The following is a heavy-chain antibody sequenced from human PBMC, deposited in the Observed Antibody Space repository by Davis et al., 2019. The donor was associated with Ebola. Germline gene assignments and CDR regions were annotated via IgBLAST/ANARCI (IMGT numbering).Heavy chain of an antibody. Sequence: GESLKISCAASGFTFNYYAMSWVRQAPGKGLEWVSLIGGGGDDTYYPDSVKGRFTISRDNSKNMLFLQMNSLRAEDTAVYYCARPQLLPRPGAFDIWGQGTLVTVSS. CDR2: IGGGGDDT. D-gene: IGHD2-21*01. V-gene: IGHV3-23*01. J-gene: IGHJ3*02. CDR1: GFTFNYYA. CDR3: ARPQLLPRPGAFDI.